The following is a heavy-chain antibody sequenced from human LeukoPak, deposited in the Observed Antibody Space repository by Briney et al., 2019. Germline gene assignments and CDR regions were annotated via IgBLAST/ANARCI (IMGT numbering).Heavy chain of an antibody. CDR2: IISIVSTT. J-gene: IGHJ4*02. Sequence: PGGSLRLSCAASGFTFSDYYMSWVRQAPGQGLEWVSYIISIVSTTYYADSLKGRFTISRDNAKNSLYLRMNSLRAEDTAVYYCARDRYGRQLVPAAYWGQGTLVTVSS. V-gene: IGHV3-11*04. D-gene: IGHD6-13*01. CDR1: GFTFSDYY. CDR3: ARDRYGRQLVPAAY.